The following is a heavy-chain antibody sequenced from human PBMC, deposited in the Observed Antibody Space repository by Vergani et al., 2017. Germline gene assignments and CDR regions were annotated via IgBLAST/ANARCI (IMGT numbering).Heavy chain of an antibody. CDR1: GFTFSGSA. D-gene: IGHD4-11*01. J-gene: IGHJ6*03. CDR3: NSTRSYYYCYMDV. CDR2: IRRKDNSYAK. Sequence: EVQLVESGGGLVQPGGSLKLSCAASGFTFSGSAMHWVRQASGKGLEWVGRIRRKDNSYAKAYAASVKGRFTISRDDSKNTAYLQMNSLKTEDTAVYYCNSTRSYYYCYMDVWGKGTTVTVSS. V-gene: IGHV3-73*02.